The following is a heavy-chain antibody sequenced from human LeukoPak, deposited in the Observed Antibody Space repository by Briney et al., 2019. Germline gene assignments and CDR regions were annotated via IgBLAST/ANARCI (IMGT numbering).Heavy chain of an antibody. CDR1: GFTFDDYA. V-gene: IGHV3-9*01. J-gene: IGHJ4*02. CDR3: AKTLGSYGDIPYYFDY. D-gene: IGHD4-17*01. Sequence: GRSLRLSCAASGFTFDDYAMHWVRQAPGKGLEWVSGISWNSGSIGYADSVKGRFTISRDNAKNSLYLQMNSLRAEDTALYYCAKTLGSYGDIPYYFDYWGQGTLVTVSS. CDR2: ISWNSGSI.